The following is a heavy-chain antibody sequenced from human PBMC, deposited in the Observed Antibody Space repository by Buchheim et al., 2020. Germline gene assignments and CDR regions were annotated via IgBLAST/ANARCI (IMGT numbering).Heavy chain of an antibody. CDR2: ISSSGSTI. CDR3: ARDCISSSWYLSHPLCYMDV. Sequence: QVQLVESGGGLVKPGGSLRLSCAASGFTFSDYYMSWIRQVPGKGLEWVSYISSSGSTIYYADSVKGRFTISRDNATNSLYLQMNSLRAEDTAVYYCARDCISSSWYLSHPLCYMDVWGKGTT. D-gene: IGHD6-13*01. CDR1: GFTFSDYY. J-gene: IGHJ6*03. V-gene: IGHV3-11*01.